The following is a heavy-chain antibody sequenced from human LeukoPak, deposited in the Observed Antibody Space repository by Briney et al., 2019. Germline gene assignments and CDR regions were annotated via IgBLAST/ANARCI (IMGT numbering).Heavy chain of an antibody. CDR3: ARNIVVVPAAILSWFDP. CDR1: GGSISSGDYY. V-gene: IGHV4-30-4*08. J-gene: IGHJ5*02. CDR2: IYYSGST. D-gene: IGHD2-2*02. Sequence: NASETLSLTCTVSGGSISSGDYYWSWIRQPPGKGLEWIGYIYYSGSTYYNPSLKSRVTISVDTSKNQFSLKLSSVTAADTAMYYCARNIVVVPAAILSWFDPWGQGTLVTVSS.